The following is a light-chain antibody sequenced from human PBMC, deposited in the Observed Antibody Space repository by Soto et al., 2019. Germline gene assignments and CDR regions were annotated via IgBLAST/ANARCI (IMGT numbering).Light chain of an antibody. V-gene: IGLV2-14*01. Sequence: QSALTQPASVSGSPGQSITISCTGTSSDVGDYNYVSWYQQHPGKVPKLMIYEVSYRPSGVSNRFSGSKSGNTASLTISVLQEEDEADYYCASYTSSSTWVFGAGTKLTVL. CDR1: SSDVGDYNY. CDR3: ASYTSSSTWV. J-gene: IGLJ3*02. CDR2: EVS.